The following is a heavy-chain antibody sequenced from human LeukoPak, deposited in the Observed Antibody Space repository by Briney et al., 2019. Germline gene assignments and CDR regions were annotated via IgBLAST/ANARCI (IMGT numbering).Heavy chain of an antibody. CDR2: IYYSGSA. Sequence: PSETLSLTCTVSGGSVSSGGYYWSWIRQPPGKGLEWFGYIYYSGSANYNPSLKSRVTISVDTSKNQFSLKLSSVTAADTAVYYCARLLRYFDWLATVNWFDPWGRGTLVTVSS. V-gene: IGHV4-61*08. CDR3: ARLLRYFDWLATVNWFDP. D-gene: IGHD3-9*01. J-gene: IGHJ5*02. CDR1: GGSVSSGGYY.